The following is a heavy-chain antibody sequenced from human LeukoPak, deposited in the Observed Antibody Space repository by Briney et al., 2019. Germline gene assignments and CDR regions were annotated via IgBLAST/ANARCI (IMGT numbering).Heavy chain of an antibody. Sequence: ASVKVSCKASGYTFTSYDINWVRQATGQGLEWMGWMNPNSGNTGYAQKFQGRVTMTRYTSISTAYMELSSLRSEDTAVYYCARAPGGYDFWTDWGQGTLVTVSS. CDR3: ARAPGGYDFWTD. CDR1: GYTFTSYD. CDR2: MNPNSGNT. D-gene: IGHD3/OR15-3a*01. V-gene: IGHV1-8*01. J-gene: IGHJ4*02.